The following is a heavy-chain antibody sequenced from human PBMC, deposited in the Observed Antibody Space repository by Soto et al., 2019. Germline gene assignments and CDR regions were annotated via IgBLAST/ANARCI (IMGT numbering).Heavy chain of an antibody. CDR2: INPSGGST. J-gene: IGHJ3*02. CDR1: GYTFTSYY. CDR3: ARDHLPDTAAFDI. D-gene: IGHD5-18*01. Sequence: ASVKVSCKASGYTFTSYYMHWVRQAPGQGLECMGIINPSGGSTSYAQKFQGRVTMTRDTSTSTVYMELSSLRSEDTAVYYCARDHLPDTAAFDIWGQGTMVTVSS. V-gene: IGHV1-46*01.